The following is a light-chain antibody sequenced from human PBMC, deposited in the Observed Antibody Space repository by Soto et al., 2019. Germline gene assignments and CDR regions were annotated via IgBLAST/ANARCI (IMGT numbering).Light chain of an antibody. CDR2: EVS. CDR1: SSDVGGYNY. J-gene: IGLJ3*02. Sequence: ALTQPASVSGSPGQSITISCTGTSSDVGGYNYVSWYQQHPGKAPKLMIYEVSNRPSGVSNRFSGSKSGNTASLTISGLQAEDEADYYCTSYTTSSTHWVFGGGTKVTVL. V-gene: IGLV2-14*01. CDR3: TSYTTSSTHWV.